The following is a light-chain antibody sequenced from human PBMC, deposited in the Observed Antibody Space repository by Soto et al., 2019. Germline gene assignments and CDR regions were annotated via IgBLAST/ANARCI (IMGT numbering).Light chain of an antibody. J-gene: IGKJ4*01. Sequence: EIVLTQSPGTLSLSPGERATLSCRASQSVSSSFLTWYQQKPGQAPRLLIYGASSRATGIPDRFSGTGSETDFTLTISSLEPEDFAVYYCQQRSKWPLTFGGGTKVDIK. CDR3: QQRSKWPLT. CDR2: GAS. V-gene: IGKV3D-20*02. CDR1: QSVSSSF.